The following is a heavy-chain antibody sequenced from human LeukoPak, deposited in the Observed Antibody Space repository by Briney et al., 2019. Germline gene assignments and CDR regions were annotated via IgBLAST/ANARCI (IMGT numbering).Heavy chain of an antibody. CDR1: GFYFSSYW. D-gene: IGHD2-21*01. Sequence: GGSLRLSCVASGFYFSSYWMTWVRQAPGKGLEWVANIREGGSEKYYVDSVKGRFTISRDNAKNSLYLQMNSLRAEDTAVYYCARDVSVIATTPYNWFDSWGQGTLVSVSS. CDR2: IREGGSEK. CDR3: ARDVSVIATTPYNWFDS. V-gene: IGHV3-7*01. J-gene: IGHJ5*01.